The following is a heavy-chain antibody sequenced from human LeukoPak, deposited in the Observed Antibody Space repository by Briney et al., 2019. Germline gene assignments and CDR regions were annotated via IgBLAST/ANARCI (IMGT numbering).Heavy chain of an antibody. D-gene: IGHD3-16*01. CDR3: ARGYRFGTLVY. V-gene: IGHV3-74*01. CDR1: GFTLSTFW. CDR2: INSDGN. Sequence: GGSLRLSCAASGFTLSTFWIHWVRQPPGKGLVWVSRINSDGNSYADSVKGRFTISRDNAKNTVYLQMNSLRAEDTAEYFCARGYRFGTLVYWGQGALVTVSS. J-gene: IGHJ4*02.